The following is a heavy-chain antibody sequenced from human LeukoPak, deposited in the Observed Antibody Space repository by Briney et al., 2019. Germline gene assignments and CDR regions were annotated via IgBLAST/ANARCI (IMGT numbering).Heavy chain of an antibody. CDR1: GFTFSNAW. CDR3: TTAGSVASARDAFDI. D-gene: IGHD6-13*01. Sequence: GGSPRLSCAVSGFTFSNAWMSWVRQAPGKGLEWVGLIKTKADGGTIDYAAPVKGRFTISRDDSKNTLSLQMNSLKTEDTAVYYCTTAGSVASARDAFDIWGPGTMVTVSS. J-gene: IGHJ3*02. CDR2: IKTKADGGTI. V-gene: IGHV3-15*01.